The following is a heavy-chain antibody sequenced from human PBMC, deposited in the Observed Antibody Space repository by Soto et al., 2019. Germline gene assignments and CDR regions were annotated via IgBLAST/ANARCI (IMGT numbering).Heavy chain of an antibody. CDR3: ARGEDAFFYYGLDV. CDR2: LYFSGNT. J-gene: IGHJ6*02. CDR1: GGSITSSSYF. V-gene: IGHV4-39*02. Sequence: SETLSLTCTVSGGSITSSSYFWGWIRQPPGKGLEWIGSLYFSGNTYYNASLKSRVTISVDTSKNQFSLKLSSVTAADTAVYYCARGEDAFFYYGLDVWGQGTTVTVSS.